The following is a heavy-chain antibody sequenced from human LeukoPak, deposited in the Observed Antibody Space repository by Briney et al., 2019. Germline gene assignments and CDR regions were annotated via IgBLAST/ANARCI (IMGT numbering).Heavy chain of an antibody. Sequence: PGASLRLSCAASGFTFSSYAMSWVRQAPGKGLEWVSAISGSGGSTYYADSVKGRFTISRDNSKNTLYLQMNSLRAEDTAVYYCAKDFVVVPAAIRASYYYYHGMDVWGQGTTVTVSS. D-gene: IGHD2-2*02. CDR3: AKDFVVVPAAIRASYYYYHGMDV. J-gene: IGHJ6*02. CDR2: ISGSGGST. V-gene: IGHV3-23*01. CDR1: GFTFSSYA.